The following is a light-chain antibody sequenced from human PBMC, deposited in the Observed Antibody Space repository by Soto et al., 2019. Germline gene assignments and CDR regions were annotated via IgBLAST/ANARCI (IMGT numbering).Light chain of an antibody. J-gene: IGKJ2*01. CDR3: MQDTHWPYT. V-gene: IGKV2-30*01. Sequence: DVVVTQSPLSLPVTLGQPASISCRSSQSPAYSDGNTYLSWFQQRPGQSPRRLIYQVSNRDSGVPVRFSGSGSGTDFTLTISRVEAEDVGVYYCMQDTHWPYTFGQGTKLEIK. CDR2: QVS. CDR1: QSPAYSDGNTY.